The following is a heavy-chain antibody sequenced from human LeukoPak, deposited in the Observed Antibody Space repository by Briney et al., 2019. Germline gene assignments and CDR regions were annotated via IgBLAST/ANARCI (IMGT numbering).Heavy chain of an antibody. V-gene: IGHV4-59*08. J-gene: IGHJ3*02. D-gene: IGHD2-15*01. CDR3: ARHCCSGPAKRVFDI. CDR1: GGSISSYY. Sequence: SETLSLTCTVSGGSISSYYWSWIRQPPGKGLEWIGYIYYSGSTNYNPSLKSRVTISVDTSKNQFSLRLGSVTAADTAVYHCARHCCSGPAKRVFDIWGQGTMVTVSS. CDR2: IYYSGST.